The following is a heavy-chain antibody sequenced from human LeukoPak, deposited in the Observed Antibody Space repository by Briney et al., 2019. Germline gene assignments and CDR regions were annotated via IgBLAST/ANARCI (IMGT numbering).Heavy chain of an antibody. CDR3: ARGGGYSYGSFDY. CDR2: INRDGSST. D-gene: IGHD5-18*01. Sequence: GGSLRLSCAASGIIFSNYWMHWVRQAPGKGLVWVSRINRDGSSTSYADSVKGRFTISRDNAKNTLYLQMNSLRAEDTAVNYCARGGGYSYGSFDYWGQGTLVTVSS. V-gene: IGHV3-74*01. CDR1: GIIFSNYW. J-gene: IGHJ4*02.